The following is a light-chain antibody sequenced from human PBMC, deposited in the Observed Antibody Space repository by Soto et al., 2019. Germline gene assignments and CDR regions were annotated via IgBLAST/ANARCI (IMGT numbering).Light chain of an antibody. V-gene: IGKV3-15*01. CDR1: QSVSSN. Sequence: EIVMTQSPATLSVSPGERATLSCRASQSVSSNLAWYQQKPGQAPRLLIYGAPTRATGIPARFSGSGSGTEFTLTITSLQSEDFAVYYCQQYNNWPPWAFGQGTMVDIK. CDR2: GAP. J-gene: IGKJ1*01. CDR3: QQYNNWPPWA.